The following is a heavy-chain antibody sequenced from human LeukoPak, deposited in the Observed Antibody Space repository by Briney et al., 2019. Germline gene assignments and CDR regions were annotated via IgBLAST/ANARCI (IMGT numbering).Heavy chain of an antibody. Sequence: SETLSLTCTVSSGSISSADYYWSWIRQPPGKGLEWIGYIYYSGSTNYNPSLKSRVTISVDTSKNQFSLKLSSVTAADTAVYYCARAGSSYYYDSIGYFDLWGRGTLVTVSS. V-gene: IGHV4-61*08. CDR1: SGSISSADYY. J-gene: IGHJ2*01. CDR3: ARAGSSYYYDSIGYFDL. CDR2: IYYSGST. D-gene: IGHD3-22*01.